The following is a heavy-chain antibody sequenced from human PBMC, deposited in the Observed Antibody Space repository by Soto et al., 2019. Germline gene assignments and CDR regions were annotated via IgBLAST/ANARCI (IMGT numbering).Heavy chain of an antibody. Sequence: SETLSLTCTVSGGSVSSSSYYWGWVRQPPGKGLEWIGSVYYSGSTYYNPSLESRVTISVDKSKNQFSLKLSSVTAADTAVYYCARVGVGIYYYYMDVWGKGTTVTVSS. J-gene: IGHJ6*03. V-gene: IGHV4-39*07. CDR2: VYYSGST. D-gene: IGHD3-3*01. CDR3: ARVGVGIYYYYMDV. CDR1: GGSVSSSSYY.